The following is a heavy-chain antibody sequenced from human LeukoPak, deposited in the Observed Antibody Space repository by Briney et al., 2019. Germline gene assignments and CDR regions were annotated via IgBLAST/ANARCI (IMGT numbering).Heavy chain of an antibody. CDR2: IIPIFGTA. CDR1: GGTFSSYA. J-gene: IGHJ4*02. V-gene: IGHV1-69*05. Sequence: SVKVSCKASGGTFSSYAISGVRQAPGQGLEWMGGIIPIFGTANYAQKFQGRVTITTDESTSTAYMELSSLRSEDTAVYYCARSLDSSGYYCDYWGQGTLVTVSS. CDR3: ARSLDSSGYYCDY. D-gene: IGHD3-22*01.